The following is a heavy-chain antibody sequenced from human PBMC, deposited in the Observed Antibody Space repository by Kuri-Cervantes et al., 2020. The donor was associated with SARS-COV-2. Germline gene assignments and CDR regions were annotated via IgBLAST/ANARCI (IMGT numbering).Heavy chain of an antibody. J-gene: IGHJ3*02. Sequence: ASVKVSCKASGYIFTASYMHWVRQAPGQGLEWMGWINPNSGGTNYAQKFQGRVTMTRDTSISTAYMELSRLRSDDTAVYYCAAGGYCSSTSCLDAFDIWGQGTMVTVSS. CDR1: GYIFTASY. CDR3: AAGGYCSSTSCLDAFDI. CDR2: INPNSGGT. D-gene: IGHD2-2*01. V-gene: IGHV1-2*02.